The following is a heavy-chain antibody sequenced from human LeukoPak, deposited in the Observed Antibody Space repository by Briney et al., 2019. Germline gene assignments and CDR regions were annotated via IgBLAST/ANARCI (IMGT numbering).Heavy chain of an antibody. J-gene: IGHJ4*02. D-gene: IGHD3-10*01. Sequence: PGGSLRLSCAASGFIFDDYAMHWVRQAPGKGLEWVSGISWNSGSIGYADSVKGRFTISRDNAKNFLYLQMNSLRAEDTALYYCARSYGSGSYSFLYWGQGTLVTVSS. CDR1: GFIFDDYA. CDR3: ARSYGSGSYSFLY. V-gene: IGHV3-9*01. CDR2: ISWNSGSI.